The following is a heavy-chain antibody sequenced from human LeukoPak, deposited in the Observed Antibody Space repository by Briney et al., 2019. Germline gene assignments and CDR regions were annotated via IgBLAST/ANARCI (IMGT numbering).Heavy chain of an antibody. CDR2: ISGSGGST. J-gene: IGHJ4*02. Sequence: GGSLRLSCAASGFTFSSCAMSWVRQAPGKGLEWVSAISGSGGSTYYADSVKGRFTISRDNSKNTLYLQMNSLRAEDTAVYYCAKSNPAEAIVVVPAAIDYWGQGTLVTVSS. CDR1: GFTFSSCA. D-gene: IGHD2-2*02. CDR3: AKSNPAEAIVVVPAAIDY. V-gene: IGHV3-23*01.